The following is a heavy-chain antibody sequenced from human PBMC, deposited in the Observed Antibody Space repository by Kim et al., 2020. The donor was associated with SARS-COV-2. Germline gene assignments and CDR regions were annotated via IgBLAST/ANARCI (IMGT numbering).Heavy chain of an antibody. CDR3: ARDIPISVESGSYTDY. D-gene: IGHD1-26*01. J-gene: IGHJ4*02. Sequence: SGKGRFTRSRDNSKSTLYLQMNSLRAGDTAVYYCARDIPISVESGSYTDYWGQGTLVTVSS. V-gene: IGHV3-30*07.